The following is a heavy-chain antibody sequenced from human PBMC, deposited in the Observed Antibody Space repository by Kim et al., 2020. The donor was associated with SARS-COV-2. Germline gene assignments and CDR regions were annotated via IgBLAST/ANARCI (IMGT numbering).Heavy chain of an antibody. CDR1: GFSFSTYA. CDR2: INNAGDST. D-gene: IGHD3-10*02. CDR3: AKDNGAVFGEY. Sequence: GGSLRLSCAASGFSFSTYAMSWVRQAPGKGLDWVSTINNAGDSTYYADSVRGRFTISRDSSRNTVYLQMNSLRAEDTAIYYCAKDNGAVFGEYCGQGILV. J-gene: IGHJ4*02. V-gene: IGHV3-23*01.